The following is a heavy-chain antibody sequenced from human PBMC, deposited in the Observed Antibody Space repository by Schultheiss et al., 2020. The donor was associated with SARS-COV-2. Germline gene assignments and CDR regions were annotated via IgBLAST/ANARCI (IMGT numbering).Heavy chain of an antibody. CDR1: GFTFSSYS. CDR2: ISDSGGST. V-gene: IGHV3-23*01. D-gene: IGHD2-8*02. CDR3: VRQTGGFGY. J-gene: IGHJ4*02. Sequence: GESLKISCAASGFTFSSYSMNWVRQAPGKGLKWVSAISDSGGSTYYADSVKGRFTISRDNSKNTLYLQMNSMRAEDTAVYYCVRQTGGFGYWGQGTLVTVSS.